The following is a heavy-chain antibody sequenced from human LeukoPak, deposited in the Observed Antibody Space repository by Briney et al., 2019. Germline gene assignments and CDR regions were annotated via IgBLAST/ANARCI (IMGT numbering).Heavy chain of an antibody. CDR3: ARDVCSGGGCYFDY. V-gene: IGHV1-2*02. CDR2: INPNSGGT. Sequence: ASVKVSCKASGYTFTGYYMHRVRQAPGQGLEWMGWINPNSGGTNYAQKFQGRVTMTRDTSISTAYMELSRLRSDDTAVYYCARDVCSGGGCYFDYWGQGTLVTVSS. D-gene: IGHD2-15*01. J-gene: IGHJ4*02. CDR1: GYTFTGYY.